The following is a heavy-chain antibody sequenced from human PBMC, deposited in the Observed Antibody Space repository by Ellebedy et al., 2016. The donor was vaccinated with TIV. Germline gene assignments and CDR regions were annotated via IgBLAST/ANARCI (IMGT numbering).Heavy chain of an antibody. V-gene: IGHV3-30*04. J-gene: IGHJ1*01. D-gene: IGHD6-19*01. Sequence: GGSLRLSXAASGFTFSSYAMHWVRQAPGKGLEWVAVISYDGSNKYYADSVKGRFTISRDNAKNSLYLQMNSLRAEDTAVYYCAKDGTRGQWLVNAEYFQHWGQGTLVTVSS. CDR3: AKDGTRGQWLVNAEYFQH. CDR2: ISYDGSNK. CDR1: GFTFSSYA.